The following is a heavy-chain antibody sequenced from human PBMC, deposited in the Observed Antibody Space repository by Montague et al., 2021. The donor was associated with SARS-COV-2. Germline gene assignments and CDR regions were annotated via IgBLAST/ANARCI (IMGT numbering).Heavy chain of an antibody. V-gene: IGHV3-30*04. D-gene: IGHD5-12*01. J-gene: IGHJ6*02. CDR2: ISYDGSYK. Sequence: SLRLSCAASGFTFSSYAMHWVRQAPGKGLEWVAVISYDGSYKYYVDSVKGRFTISRDNSKNTLYLQMNSLRAEDTAVYYCARDWDGYDLDYGMDVWGQGTTVTVSS. CDR3: ARDWDGYDLDYGMDV. CDR1: GFTFSSYA.